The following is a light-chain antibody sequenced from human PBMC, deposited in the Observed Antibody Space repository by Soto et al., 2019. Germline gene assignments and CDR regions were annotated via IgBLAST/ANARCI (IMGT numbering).Light chain of an antibody. J-gene: IGKJ1*01. CDR3: QQYNKWPT. V-gene: IGKV3-15*01. Sequence: EIVMTQSRSTLSVSPGERAILSCRASQSVSSNLAWYQQKPGQAPRLLIYGASTRATGIPARFSGSGSGTEFTLTISSLQSEDFAVYYCQQYNKWPTFGQGTKVDIK. CDR1: QSVSSN. CDR2: GAS.